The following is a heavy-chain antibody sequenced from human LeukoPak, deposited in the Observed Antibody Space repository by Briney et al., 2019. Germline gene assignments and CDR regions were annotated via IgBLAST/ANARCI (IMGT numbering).Heavy chain of an antibody. CDR1: GFTFSRYG. CDR2: VTYSGGST. V-gene: IGHV3-23*01. J-gene: IGHJ5*02. CDR3: ARALSSSWYAFRSNWFDP. D-gene: IGHD6-13*01. Sequence: GGSLRLSCAASGFTFSRYGMTWVRQAPGMGLEWVSGVTYSGGSTYYAASVKGRFTISRDNSKNTLSLQMNSLRAEDTAVYYCARALSSSWYAFRSNWFDPWGQGTLVSVSS.